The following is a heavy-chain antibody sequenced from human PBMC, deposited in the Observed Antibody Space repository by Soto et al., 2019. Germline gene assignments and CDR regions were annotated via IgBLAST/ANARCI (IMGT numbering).Heavy chain of an antibody. CDR3: ARHIKEEWLTSYNWFDP. CDR1: GGSISSSSYY. D-gene: IGHD6-19*01. Sequence: PSETLSLTCTVSGGSISSSSYYWGWIRQPPGKGLEWIGSIYYSGSTYYNPSLKSRVTISVDTSKNQFSLKLSSVTAADTAVYYCARHIKEEWLTSYNWFDPWGQGTLVTVSS. J-gene: IGHJ5*02. CDR2: IYYSGST. V-gene: IGHV4-39*01.